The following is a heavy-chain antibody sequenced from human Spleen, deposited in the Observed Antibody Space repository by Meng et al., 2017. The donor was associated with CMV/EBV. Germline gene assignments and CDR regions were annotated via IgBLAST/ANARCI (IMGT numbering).Heavy chain of an antibody. CDR3: ARAFYDFWCGIGY. Sequence: GGSLRLSCAASGFTFNGYNMNWVRQAPGKGLEWVASISTSSTYIFYADSVKGRFTVSRDNANRALYLQMDSLRVEDTAIYYCARAFYDFWCGIGYWGQGVMVTVSS. CDR2: ISTSSTYI. CDR1: GFTFNGYN. D-gene: IGHD3-3*01. J-gene: IGHJ4*02. V-gene: IGHV3-21*01.